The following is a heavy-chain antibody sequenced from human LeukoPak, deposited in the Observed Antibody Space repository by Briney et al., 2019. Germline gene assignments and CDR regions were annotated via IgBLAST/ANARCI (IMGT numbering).Heavy chain of an antibody. CDR3: ASSWYHDYYYGMDV. CDR2: IYHSGST. D-gene: IGHD6-13*01. Sequence: PSQTLSLTCAVSGGSISSGGYSWRWIRQPPGKGPEWIGYIYHSGSTYYNPSLKSRVTISVDRSKNQFSLKLSSVTAADTAVYYCASSWYHDYYYGMDVWGQGTTVTVSS. J-gene: IGHJ6*02. V-gene: IGHV4-30-2*01. CDR1: GGSISSGGYS.